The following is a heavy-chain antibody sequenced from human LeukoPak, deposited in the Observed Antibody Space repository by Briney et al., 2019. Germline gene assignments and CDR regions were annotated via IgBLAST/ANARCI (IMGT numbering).Heavy chain of an antibody. CDR3: AKDATAFDFWSGYYPEN. CDR1: GFTFSNSA. J-gene: IGHJ4*02. CDR2: ISGNSIAT. D-gene: IGHD3-3*01. Sequence: GGSLRLSCAASGFTFSNSAMSWVRQAPGKGLEWVSAISGNSIATYYADSVKGRFTISRDNSKNTLYLQMNSLRPEDTCVYYCAKDATAFDFWSGYYPENWGQGTLVIVSS. V-gene: IGHV3-23*01.